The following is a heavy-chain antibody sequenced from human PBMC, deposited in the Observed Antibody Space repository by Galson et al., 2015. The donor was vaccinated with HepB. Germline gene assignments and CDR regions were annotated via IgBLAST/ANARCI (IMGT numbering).Heavy chain of an antibody. CDR3: ASRIKSGSYLHLNAFDI. CDR2: IDPSDSYT. J-gene: IGHJ3*02. D-gene: IGHD1-26*01. CDR1: GYSFTSYW. V-gene: IGHV5-10-1*01. Sequence: QSGAEVKKPGESLRISCKGSGYSFTSYWISWVRQMPGKGLEWMGRIDPSDSYTNYSPSFQGHVTISADKSISTAYLQWSSLKASDTAMYYCASRIKSGSYLHLNAFDIWGQGTMVTVSS.